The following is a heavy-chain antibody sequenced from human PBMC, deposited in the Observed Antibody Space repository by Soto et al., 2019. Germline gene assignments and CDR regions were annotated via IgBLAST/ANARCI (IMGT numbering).Heavy chain of an antibody. CDR3: ARTPTNSWYSDF. CDR1: GFTFSRFW. V-gene: IGHV3-7*03. Sequence: GGSLRLSCAASGFTFSRFWMSWVRQAPGKGLEWVASINQDGNEKYYVDSMKGRFTISRDNAKNSLYLQMNSLRAEDTALYYCARTPTNSWYSDFWGQGTLVTVSS. J-gene: IGHJ4*02. CDR2: INQDGNEK. D-gene: IGHD6-13*01.